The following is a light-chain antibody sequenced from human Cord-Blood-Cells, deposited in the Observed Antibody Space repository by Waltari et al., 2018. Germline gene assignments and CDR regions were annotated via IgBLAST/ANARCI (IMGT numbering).Light chain of an antibody. Sequence: DIQLTQSPSFLSASVGDRVTISCRASQGISSYLAWYQQKPGKAPKLLIYAAATWQSGVPSRCSGSGSGTEFTLTISSLQPEDFATYYCQQLNSYPFTFGPGTKVDIK. V-gene: IGKV1-9*01. CDR3: QQLNSYPFT. J-gene: IGKJ3*01. CDR1: QGISSY. CDR2: AAA.